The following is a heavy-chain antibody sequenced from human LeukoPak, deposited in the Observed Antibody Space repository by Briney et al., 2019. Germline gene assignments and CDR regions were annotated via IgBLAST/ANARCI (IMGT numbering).Heavy chain of an antibody. D-gene: IGHD1-26*01. CDR2: INPNSGGT. V-gene: IGHV1-2*06. CDR1: GYTFTGYY. Sequence: ASVKVSCKASGYTFTGYYMHWVRQAPGQGGEWMGRINPNSGGTKYAQKFQGRVNKTRDTSISTAYMELSRLRSDDTAVYYCASRIVGATSDYWGQGTLVTVSS. CDR3: ASRIVGATSDY. J-gene: IGHJ4*02.